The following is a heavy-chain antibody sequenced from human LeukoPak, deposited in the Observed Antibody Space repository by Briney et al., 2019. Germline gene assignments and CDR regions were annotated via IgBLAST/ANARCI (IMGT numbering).Heavy chain of an antibody. J-gene: IGHJ4*02. D-gene: IGHD1-14*01. CDR1: GLTVSSSY. CDR2: IYIGDNP. Sequence: GGSLRLSCAASGLTVSSSYMSWVRQAPGKGLEWVSIIYIGDNPHYADSVKGRFTISRDNAKNSLYLQMNSLRDEDTAVYYCARRKDSDDWGQGTLVTVSA. CDR3: ARRKDSDD. V-gene: IGHV3-53*01.